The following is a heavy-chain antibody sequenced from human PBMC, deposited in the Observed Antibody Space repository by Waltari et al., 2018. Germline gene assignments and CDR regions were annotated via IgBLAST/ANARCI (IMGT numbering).Heavy chain of an antibody. D-gene: IGHD6-13*01. J-gene: IGHJ6*02. V-gene: IGHV4-34*01. CDR1: GGSFSGYY. CDR2: INHSGST. Sequence: QVQLQQWGAGLLKPSETLSLTCAVYGGSFSGYYWSWIRQPPGKGLEWIGEINHSGSTNYNPSLKSRVTISVDTSKNQFSLKLSSVTAADTAVYYCARSPAAGFCYYGMDVWGQGTTVTVSS. CDR3: ARSPAAGFCYYGMDV.